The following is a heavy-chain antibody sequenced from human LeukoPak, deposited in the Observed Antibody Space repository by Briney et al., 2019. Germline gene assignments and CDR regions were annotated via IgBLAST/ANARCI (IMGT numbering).Heavy chain of an antibody. V-gene: IGHV4-39*01. Sequence: SETLSLTCTVSGGSISSSSYYWGWIRQPPGKGLEWIGSIYYSRSTYYSPSLKSRVTISVDTSKNQFSLKLSSVTAADTAVYYCACHADAFDIWGQGTMVTVSS. CDR3: ACHADAFDI. J-gene: IGHJ3*02. CDR2: IYYSRST. CDR1: GGSISSSSYY.